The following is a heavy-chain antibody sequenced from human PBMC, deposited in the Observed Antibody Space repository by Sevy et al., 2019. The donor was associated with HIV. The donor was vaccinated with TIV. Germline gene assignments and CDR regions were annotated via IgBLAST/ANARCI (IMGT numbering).Heavy chain of an antibody. D-gene: IGHD2-2*01. CDR2: INTNSGAT. CDR1: GYTFSGYY. CDR3: ARDPVEPPLIYIGGNWFGL. J-gene: IGHJ5*02. Sequence: ASVKVSCKASGYTFSGYYMHWVRQAPGQGLEWMGWINTNSGATNDAQKFQGRVTMTRDTSISTADMDLNRLRSDDTAVSYCARDPVEPPLIYIGGNWFGLWGQGTLVTVSS. V-gene: IGHV1-2*02.